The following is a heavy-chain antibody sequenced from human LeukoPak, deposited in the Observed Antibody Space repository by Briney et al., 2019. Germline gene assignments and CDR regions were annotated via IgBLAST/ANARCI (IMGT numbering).Heavy chain of an antibody. CDR2: IHHNGGT. CDR3: ARDDNWGHGAFDI. D-gene: IGHD7-27*01. CDR1: GGSISNYY. Sequence: SETLSLTCNISGGSISNYYWTWIRQPPGKRLEWIGYIHHNGGTNYNPSLWGRVTISRDTSENHFSLRLTSVTTADTAVYYCARDDNWGHGAFDIWGQGTMVTVSS. V-gene: IGHV4-59*01. J-gene: IGHJ3*02.